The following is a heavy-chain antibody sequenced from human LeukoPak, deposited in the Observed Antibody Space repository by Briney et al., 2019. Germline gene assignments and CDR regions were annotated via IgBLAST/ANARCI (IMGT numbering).Heavy chain of an antibody. CDR2: INANTGNP. CDR1: GYTFANYA. CDR3: ARGDTGPTYNSNWYETDY. V-gene: IGHV7-4-1*02. D-gene: IGHD6-13*01. Sequence: ASVKVSCKSSGYTFANYAINWVRQAPGQGLEWMGWINANTGNPTYAQGFTGRFVFSLDTSVSTAYLQISSLKAEDTAAYYCARGDTGPTYNSNWYETDYWGQGTLVTVSS. J-gene: IGHJ4*02.